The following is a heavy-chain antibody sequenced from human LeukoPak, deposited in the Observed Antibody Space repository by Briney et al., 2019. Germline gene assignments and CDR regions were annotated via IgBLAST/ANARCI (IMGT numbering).Heavy chain of an antibody. CDR2: INRDGSST. CDR3: ARDLGYCSGGSCYSNWFDP. J-gene: IGHJ5*02. D-gene: IGHD2-15*01. V-gene: IGHV3-74*01. CDR1: GFTFSSYW. Sequence: GGSLRLSCAASGFTFSSYWMHWVRQAPGKGLVWVSRINRDGSSTSYADSVKGRFTISRDNAKNTLYLQMNSLRAEDTAVYYCARDLGYCSGGSCYSNWFDPWGQGTLVTVSS.